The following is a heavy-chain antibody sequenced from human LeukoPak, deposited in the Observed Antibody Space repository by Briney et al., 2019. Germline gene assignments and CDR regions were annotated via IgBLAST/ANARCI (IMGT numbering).Heavy chain of an antibody. Sequence: GGSLRLSCAASGFTFRSNWMTWVRQAPGKGLEWVAHVQPDGSATIYADSVKGRFTISRDNAKDSVYLQMNSLRVEDTAVYYCARDFFGWSSLGHWGQGTLVTVSS. CDR2: VQPDGSAT. CDR1: GFTFRSNW. J-gene: IGHJ1*01. CDR3: ARDFFGWSSLGH. V-gene: IGHV3-7*01. D-gene: IGHD6-19*01.